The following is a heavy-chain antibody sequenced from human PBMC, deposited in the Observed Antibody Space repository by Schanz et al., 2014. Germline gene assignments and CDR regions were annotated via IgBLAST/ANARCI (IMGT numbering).Heavy chain of an antibody. CDR3: ARDRGLMTMVQGGVRTTGLDV. D-gene: IGHD3-10*01. Sequence: QVQLVQSGADVKKPGSSVKVSCKASGGNFNINSFSWVRQAPGQGLEWVGRIIPTLGVANYAQNFQGRVTITADKATSTAFMEMSSLRSDDTAVYYCARDRGLMTMVQGGVRTTGLDVWGPGTTVIVSS. CDR1: GGNFNINS. V-gene: IGHV1-69*04. J-gene: IGHJ6*02. CDR2: IIPTLGVA.